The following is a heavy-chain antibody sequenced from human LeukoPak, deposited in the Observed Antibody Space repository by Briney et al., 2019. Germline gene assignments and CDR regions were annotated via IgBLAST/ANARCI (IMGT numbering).Heavy chain of an antibody. CDR2: ISSSSTYI. J-gene: IGHJ5*02. Sequence: PGGSLRLSCAASGFTFSNYNMNWVRQAPGKGLQWVSSISSSSTYIYHADSVKGRFTVSRDTSKNTLYLQMNSLRADDTAVYYCAKCSTSAYTTGWCNWIDPWGQGTLVTVSS. CDR3: AKCSTSAYTTGWCNWIDP. D-gene: IGHD6-19*01. CDR1: GFTFSNYN. V-gene: IGHV3-21*04.